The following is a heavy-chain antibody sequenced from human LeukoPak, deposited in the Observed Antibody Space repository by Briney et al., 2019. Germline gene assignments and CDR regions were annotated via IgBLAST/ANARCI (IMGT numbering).Heavy chain of an antibody. Sequence: GGSLRLSCAASGFTFSSYAMHWVRQAPGKGLEFVSGISSSGGNTYDADSVKGRFTISRDNSNATLYLQMSSLRTEDTALYYCVKDSAPYSNGWGFDYWGQGSLVTVSS. CDR3: VKDSAPYSNGWGFDY. V-gene: IGHV3-64D*09. CDR1: GFTFSSYA. D-gene: IGHD6-19*01. J-gene: IGHJ4*02. CDR2: ISSSGGNT.